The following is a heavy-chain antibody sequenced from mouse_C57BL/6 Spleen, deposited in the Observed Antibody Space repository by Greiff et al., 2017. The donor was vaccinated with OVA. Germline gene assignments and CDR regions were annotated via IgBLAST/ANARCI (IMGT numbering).Heavy chain of an antibody. CDR3: VRQMDGYYDYAMDY. V-gene: IGHV10-1*01. Sequence: GGGLVQPKGSLKLSCAASGFSFNTYAMNWVRQAPGKGLDWVARIRSKSNNYATYYADSVKDRFTISRDDSESMLYLQMNNLKTEDTAMYYCVRQMDGYYDYAMDYWGQGTSVTVSS. CDR1: GFSFNTYA. D-gene: IGHD2-3*01. J-gene: IGHJ4*01. CDR2: IRSKSNNYAT.